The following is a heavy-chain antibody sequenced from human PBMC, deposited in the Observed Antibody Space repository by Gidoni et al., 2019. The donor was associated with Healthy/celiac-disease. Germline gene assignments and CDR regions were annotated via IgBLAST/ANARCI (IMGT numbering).Heavy chain of an antibody. D-gene: IGHD3-9*01. J-gene: IGHJ4*02. CDR2: IYYSGST. CDR1: GGSISSYY. Sequence: QVQLQESGPGLVKPSETLSLTCTVSGGSISSYYWSWIRQPPGKGLEWIGYIYYSGSTNYNPSLKSRVTISVDTSKNQFSLKLSSVTAADTAVYYCARQGYYDILTGYYHFDYWGQGTLVTVSS. CDR3: ARQGYYDILTGYYHFDY. V-gene: IGHV4-59*08.